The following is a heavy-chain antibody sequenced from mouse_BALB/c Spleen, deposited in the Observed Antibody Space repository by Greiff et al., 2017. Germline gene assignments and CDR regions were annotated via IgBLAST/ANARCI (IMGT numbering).Heavy chain of an antibody. V-gene: IGHV1S135*01. CDR3: ARGGNYGNYAMDY. CDR2: IDPYNGGT. J-gene: IGHJ4*01. D-gene: IGHD2-1*01. CDR1: GYAFTSYN. Sequence: VQLQQSGPELVKPGASVKVSCKASGYAFTSYNMYWVKQSHGKSLEWIGYIDPYNGGTSYNQKFKGKATLTVDKSSSTAYMHLNSLTSADSAVYYCARGGNYGNYAMDYWGQGTSVTVSS.